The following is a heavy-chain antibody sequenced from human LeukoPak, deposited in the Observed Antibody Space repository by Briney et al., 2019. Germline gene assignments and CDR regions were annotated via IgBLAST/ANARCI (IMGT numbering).Heavy chain of an antibody. J-gene: IGHJ4*02. CDR1: GFTFYSYA. Sequence: PGGSLRLSCAASGFTFYSYAMSWVRQAPGKGLEWVSGISGRGDNTYNADSVKGRFTISRDNSKNTLYLQMNSLRAEDTAVYYCAKGSWLDYFDYWGQGTLVTVSS. CDR2: ISGRGDNT. D-gene: IGHD3-22*01. CDR3: AKGSWLDYFDY. V-gene: IGHV3-23*01.